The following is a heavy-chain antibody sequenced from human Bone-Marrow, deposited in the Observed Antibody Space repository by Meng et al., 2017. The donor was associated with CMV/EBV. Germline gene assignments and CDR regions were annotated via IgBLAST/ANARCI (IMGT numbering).Heavy chain of an antibody. CDR2: ISYDGSNK. J-gene: IGHJ6*02. Sequence: GESLKNSCAASGFTFSSYAMHWVRQAPGKGLEWVAVISYDGSNKYYADSVKGRFTISRDNSKNTLYLQMNSLRAEDTAVYYCARDLRDIVVVPAAMAYYYYGMDVWGQGTTVTVS. V-gene: IGHV3-30*04. CDR3: ARDLRDIVVVPAAMAYYYYGMDV. D-gene: IGHD2-2*01. CDR1: GFTFSSYA.